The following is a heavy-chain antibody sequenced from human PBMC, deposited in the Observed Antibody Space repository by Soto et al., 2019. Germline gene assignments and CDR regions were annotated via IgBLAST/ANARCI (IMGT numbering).Heavy chain of an antibody. V-gene: IGHV1-3*01. Sequence: ASVKVSCKASGYTFTSYAIHWVRQAPGQRLEWMGWINAGNGNTKYSQKFQGRVTITRDTSASTAYMELSSLRSEDTAVYYCASQYSSGWSRYFDYWCQGTLVTVSS. CDR3: ASQYSSGWSRYFDY. J-gene: IGHJ4*02. D-gene: IGHD6-19*01. CDR1: GYTFTSYA. CDR2: INAGNGNT.